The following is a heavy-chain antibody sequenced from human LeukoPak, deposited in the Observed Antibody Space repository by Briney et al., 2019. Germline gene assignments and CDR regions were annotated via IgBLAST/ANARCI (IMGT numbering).Heavy chain of an antibody. V-gene: IGHV4-34*01. CDR1: GGSFSGYY. J-gene: IGHJ4*02. Sequence: SETLSLTCAVYGGSFSGYYWSWIRQPPGKGLEWIGEINHSGSTYYNPSLKSRVTLSLDTSKNQFSLKLSSVTAADTAVYYCARCFRGTRYTGSDYWGQGTLVTVSS. D-gene: IGHD5-12*01. CDR3: ARCFRGTRYTGSDY. CDR2: INHSGST.